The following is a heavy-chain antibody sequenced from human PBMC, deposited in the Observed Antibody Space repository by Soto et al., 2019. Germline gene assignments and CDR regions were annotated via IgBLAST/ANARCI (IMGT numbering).Heavy chain of an antibody. CDR2: ISSDSIYT. D-gene: IGHD3-10*01. J-gene: IGHJ6*02. V-gene: IGHV3-11*06. CDR3: ARDSTGSGLDYGRDV. Sequence: QVQLVESGGGLVKPGGSLRLSCAASGFTFNDHYMTWIRQAPGKGLEWVSFISSDSIYTNSADSVKGRFTISRDNAKNLLYLQMSSLSVEDTAVYYCARDSTGSGLDYGRDVGGQGTTVAVSS. CDR1: GFTFNDHY.